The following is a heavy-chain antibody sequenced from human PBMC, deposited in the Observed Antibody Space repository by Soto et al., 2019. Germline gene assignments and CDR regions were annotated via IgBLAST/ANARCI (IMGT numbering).Heavy chain of an antibody. CDR2: IFPDDSDT. CDR1: GFTLTDYW. CDR3: AKLXPXAQRLARXXXAY. Sequence: GESLKISCKASGFTLTDYWIGWLRQMPGKGLEWMGIIFPDDSDTKYSPSFQGQVIISADRSITTAYLQMSSLKASDTAIYYCAKLXPXAQRLARXXXAYXGQGTLVTVSX. J-gene: IGHJ4*02. D-gene: IGHD3-9*01. V-gene: IGHV5-51*01.